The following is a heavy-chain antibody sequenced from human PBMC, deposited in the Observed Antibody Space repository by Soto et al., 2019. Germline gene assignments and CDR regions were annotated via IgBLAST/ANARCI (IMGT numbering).Heavy chain of an antibody. J-gene: IGHJ6*02. CDR2: ISGYNGDT. CDR3: AKNGQPPYYYYGLDV. V-gene: IGHV1-18*01. Sequence: QGHLVQSGAEVKKPGTSVKVSCKASGYTFTRYGISWERQAPGQGLEWMGWISGYNGDTNYAQNLQGTVTMTIDTSTSTAYMELRSLTSDDTAVYYCAKNGQPPYYYYGLDVWGQGTTVTVSS. CDR1: GYTFTRYG.